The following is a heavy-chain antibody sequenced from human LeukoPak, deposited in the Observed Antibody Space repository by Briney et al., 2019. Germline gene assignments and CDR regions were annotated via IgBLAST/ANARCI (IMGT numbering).Heavy chain of an antibody. J-gene: IGHJ4*02. V-gene: IGHV4-59*01. CDR3: ARAAGYGGNSIDY. CDR1: GGSITSYY. CDR2: TYYSGNT. D-gene: IGHD4-23*01. Sequence: SETLSLTCTVSGGSITSYYWSWIRQPPGKGLEWVGYTYYSGNTHYNPSLKSRVTISVDTSKNQFSLILSSVTAADTALYYCARAAGYGGNSIDYWGQGTLVTVSS.